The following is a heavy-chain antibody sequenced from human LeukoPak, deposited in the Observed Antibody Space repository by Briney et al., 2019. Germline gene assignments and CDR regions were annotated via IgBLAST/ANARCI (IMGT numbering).Heavy chain of an antibody. J-gene: IGHJ3*01. CDR2: ISYDGSNK. CDR1: GFTFSSYA. D-gene: IGHD3-22*01. CDR3: ARGSYYYDSNGYQGAFDL. Sequence: PGGSLRLSCAASGFTFSSYAMHWVRQAPGKGLEWVAVISYDGSNKYYADSVKGRFTISRGNSENTLYLQMNSLRGEDTAVYYCARGSYYYDSNGYQGAFDLWGQGTVVTVSS. V-gene: IGHV3-30*04.